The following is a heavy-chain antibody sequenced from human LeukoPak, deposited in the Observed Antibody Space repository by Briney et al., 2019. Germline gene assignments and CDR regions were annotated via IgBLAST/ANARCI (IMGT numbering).Heavy chain of an antibody. CDR1: GFTYTDYS. CDR2: ISPDGSAE. CDR3: ANQAYSQFDY. J-gene: IGHJ4*02. D-gene: IGHD4-11*01. V-gene: IGHV3-7*01. Sequence: PGGSLRLSCSASGFTYTDYSMSWVRQAPGKGLELVANISPDGSAEDYVDSVRGRFAISRDNAKRSLYLQMNSLSPEDTAVYYCANQAYSQFDYWGQGTLVSVSS.